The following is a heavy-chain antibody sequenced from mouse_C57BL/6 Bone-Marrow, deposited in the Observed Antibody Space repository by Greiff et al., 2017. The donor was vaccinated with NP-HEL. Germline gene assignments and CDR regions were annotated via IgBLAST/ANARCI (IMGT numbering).Heavy chain of an antibody. Sequence: QVHVKQSGAELAKPGASVKLSCKASGYTFTSYWMHWVKQRPGQGLEWIGYINPSSGYTKYNQKFKDKATLTADKSSSTAYMQLSSLTYEDSAVYYCASDGYYWYFDVWGTGTTVTVSS. CDR3: ASDGYYWYFDV. CDR1: GYTFTSYW. D-gene: IGHD2-3*01. CDR2: INPSSGYT. V-gene: IGHV1-7*01. J-gene: IGHJ1*03.